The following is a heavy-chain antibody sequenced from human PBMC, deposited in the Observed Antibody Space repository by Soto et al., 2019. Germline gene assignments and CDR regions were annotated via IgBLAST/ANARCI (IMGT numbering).Heavy chain of an antibody. Sequence: SETLSLTCTVSGGSISSYYWSWIRQPPGKGLEWIGYIYYSGSTNYNPSLKSRVTISVDTSKNQFSLKLSSVTAADTAVYYCARDRNYYGSGSYYPPYYYMDVWGKGTTVTVSS. V-gene: IGHV4-59*01. CDR3: ARDRNYYGSGSYYPPYYYMDV. CDR2: IYYSGST. CDR1: GGSISSYY. D-gene: IGHD3-10*01. J-gene: IGHJ6*03.